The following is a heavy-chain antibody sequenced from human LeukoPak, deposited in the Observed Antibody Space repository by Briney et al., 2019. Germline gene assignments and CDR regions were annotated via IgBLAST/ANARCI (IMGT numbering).Heavy chain of an antibody. CDR1: GYTFSSYW. J-gene: IGHJ4*02. Sequence: GGSLRLSCAASGYTFSSYWMNWVHQVPGKGLVWVSRIDIDGSGARYADSVKGRFTISRDNAKNTVYLQMNSLRAEDTAVFYCARSWGSAGHFDYWGQGILVTVSS. D-gene: IGHD7-27*01. V-gene: IGHV3-74*01. CDR2: IDIDGSGA. CDR3: ARSWGSAGHFDY.